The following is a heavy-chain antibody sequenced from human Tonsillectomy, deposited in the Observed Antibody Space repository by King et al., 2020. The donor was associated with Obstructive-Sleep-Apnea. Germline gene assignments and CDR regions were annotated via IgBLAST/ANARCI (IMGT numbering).Heavy chain of an antibody. V-gene: IGHV4-59*08. J-gene: IGHJ3*02. D-gene: IGHD3-16*01. CDR2: IYYSGST. CDR1: GGSISSYY. Sequence: VQLQESGPGLVKPSETLSLTCTVSGGSISSYYWSWIRQPPGKGLEWIGHIYYSGSTNYNPSLKSRVTISVDTSKNQFSLKLSSVTAADTAVYYRATPGGGKAEDAFDIWGQGTMVTVSS. CDR3: ATPGGGKAEDAFDI.